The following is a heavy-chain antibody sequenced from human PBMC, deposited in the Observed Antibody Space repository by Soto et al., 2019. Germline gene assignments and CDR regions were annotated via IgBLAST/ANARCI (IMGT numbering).Heavy chain of an antibody. CDR1: GFSLSTSGVG. CDR2: IYWDDDK. CDR3: AHSNQGSSWSYYYYYGMDV. J-gene: IGHJ6*02. D-gene: IGHD6-13*01. Sequence: QITLKESGPTLVKPTQTLTLTCTFSGFSLSTSGVGVGWIRQPPGKALEWLALIYWDDDKRYSPSLKSRLTITKDTSKNQVVLTMTNMDPVDTATYCCAHSNQGSSWSYYYYYGMDVWGQGTTVTVSS. V-gene: IGHV2-5*02.